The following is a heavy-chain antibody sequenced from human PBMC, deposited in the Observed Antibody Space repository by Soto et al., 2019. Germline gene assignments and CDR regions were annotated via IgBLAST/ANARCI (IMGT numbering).Heavy chain of an antibody. V-gene: IGHV4-31*03. CDR1: GGSISSGGYY. CDR2: IYYSGST. Sequence: SETLSLTCTVSGGSISSGGYYWSWIRQHPGKGLEWIGYIYYSGSTYYNPSLKSRVTISVDTSKNQFSLKLSSVTAADTAVYYCARDKFVGLRESNYYYYYGMDVWGQGTTVTVSS. D-gene: IGHD3-16*01. CDR3: ARDKFVGLRESNYYYYYGMDV. J-gene: IGHJ6*02.